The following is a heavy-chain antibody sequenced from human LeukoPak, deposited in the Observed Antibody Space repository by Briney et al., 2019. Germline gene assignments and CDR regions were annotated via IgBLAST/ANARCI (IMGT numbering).Heavy chain of an antibody. CDR3: ARGYLYFDH. V-gene: IGHV3-48*02. CDR1: GFTFNTDT. D-gene: IGHD2-2*01. CDR2: ISTSSSTI. Sequence: GGSLRLSCAASGFTFNTDTMNWVRQAPGKGLEWVAYISTSSSTIYYADSVKGRFTISRDNAKNSLYLQMHSLRDEDTAVYYCARGYLYFDHWGQGTLVTVSS. J-gene: IGHJ4*02.